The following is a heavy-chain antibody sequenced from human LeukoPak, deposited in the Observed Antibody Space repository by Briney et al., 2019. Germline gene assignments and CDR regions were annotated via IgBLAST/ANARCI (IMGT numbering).Heavy chain of an antibody. D-gene: IGHD1-26*01. Sequence: PSETLSLTCTVSGGSISSSSYYWGWIRQPPGKGLEWIGSIYYLGSTYYSPSLKSRVTISVDTSKNQFSLKLSSVTAADTAVYYCAREFRKGWDWFDPWGQGTLVTVSS. CDR3: AREFRKGWDWFDP. CDR2: IYYLGST. J-gene: IGHJ5*02. V-gene: IGHV4-39*07. CDR1: GGSISSSSYY.